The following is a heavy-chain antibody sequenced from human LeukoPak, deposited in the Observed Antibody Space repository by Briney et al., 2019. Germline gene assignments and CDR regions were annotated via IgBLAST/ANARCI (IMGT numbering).Heavy chain of an antibody. J-gene: IGHJ3*02. V-gene: IGHV1-18*01. CDR3: ARPYSSSHDAFDI. CDR2: ISAYNGNT. Sequence: ASVKVSCKASGGTFSSYAISWVRQAPGQGLEWMGWISAYNGNTNYAQKLQGRVTMTTDTSTSTAYMELRSLRSDDTAVYYCARPYSSSHDAFDIWGQGTMVTVSS. D-gene: IGHD6-13*01. CDR1: GGTFSSYA.